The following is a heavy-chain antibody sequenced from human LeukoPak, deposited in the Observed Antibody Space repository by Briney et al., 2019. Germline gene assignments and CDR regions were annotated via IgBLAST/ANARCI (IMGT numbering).Heavy chain of an antibody. CDR3: AKDQAWTDYFDY. Sequence: GGSLRLSCAASGFTFSSYGMHWVRQAPGKGLEWVAVISYDGSNKYYADSVKGRFTISRDNSKNTLYLQMNSLRGEDTAVYYCAKDQAWTDYFDYWGQGTLVTVSS. V-gene: IGHV3-30*18. J-gene: IGHJ4*02. CDR1: GFTFSSYG. D-gene: IGHD3/OR15-3a*01. CDR2: ISYDGSNK.